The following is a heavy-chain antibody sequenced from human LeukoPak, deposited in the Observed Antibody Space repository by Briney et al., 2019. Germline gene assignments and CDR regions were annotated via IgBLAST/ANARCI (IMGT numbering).Heavy chain of an antibody. D-gene: IGHD5-18*01. CDR2: IYSDGRT. CDR3: ARDVLVDTSMVTPY. V-gene: IGHV3-66*01. J-gene: IGHJ4*02. Sequence: GGSLRLSCAASGFTVSNNYMTWVRQAPGKGLEWVSVIYSDGRTYYSDSVKGRFTISRDNSKNTLYLQMNNLRADDTAVYCCARDVLVDTSMVTPYWGQGTLVTVSS. CDR1: GFTVSNNY.